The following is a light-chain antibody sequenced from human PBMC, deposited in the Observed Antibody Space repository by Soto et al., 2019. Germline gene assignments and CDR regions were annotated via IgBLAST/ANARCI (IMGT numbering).Light chain of an antibody. V-gene: IGLV2-14*01. CDR3: SSYTSSSKV. CDR2: EVS. Sequence: QSVLTQPASVSGSPGQSITISCTGTSSDVGGYNYVSWYQQHPGKAPKLMIYEVSNRPSGVSNRFSGSKSGNTASLPISGLQAEDEADYYCSSYTSSSKVFGTGTKLTVL. J-gene: IGLJ1*01. CDR1: SSDVGGYNY.